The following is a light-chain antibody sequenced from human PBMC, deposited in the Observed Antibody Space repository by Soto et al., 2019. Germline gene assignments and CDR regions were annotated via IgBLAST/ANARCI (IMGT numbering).Light chain of an antibody. V-gene: IGKV3-20*01. CDR1: EFLSSSY. CDR2: AAS. Sequence: EIVLTQSPGTLYLSPGERATLSCRASEFLSSSYLVWYQQKPGQAPRLLIYAASRRATGIPDRFSGSGSATEYTLTINSLEPEDFAVYYCQQQGTFGQGTKLDI. CDR3: QQQGT. J-gene: IGKJ2*01.